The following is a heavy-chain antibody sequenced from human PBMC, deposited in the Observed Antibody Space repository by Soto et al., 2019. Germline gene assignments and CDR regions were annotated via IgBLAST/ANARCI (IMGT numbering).Heavy chain of an antibody. J-gene: IGHJ5*02. CDR3: ARDRYTATTVWFDP. CDR1: GYRFTNYG. V-gene: IGHV1-3*04. D-gene: IGHD3-16*02. Sequence: QVRLVQSGAEVKKPGASVKVSCKASGYRFTNYGIHWMRQAPGQRLEWMGWINTGNGNTRYSQKFQGRVSIGRDTSASTAFRELSSLGSEDTAVYFCARDRYTATTVWFDPWGQGTLVTVSS. CDR2: INTGNGNT.